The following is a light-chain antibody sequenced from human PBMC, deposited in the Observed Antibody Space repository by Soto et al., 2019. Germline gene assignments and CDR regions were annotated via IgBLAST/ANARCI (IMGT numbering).Light chain of an antibody. J-gene: IGKJ1*01. Sequence: EIVLTQSPGTLSLSPGERATLSCRASQSVSSSYLGWYQQKPGQAPRLLLYGASSRATGIPDRFSGSGSGTDFTLTINRLEPEDFAVYYCQQYGSSLWTFGRGTQVDIK. CDR2: GAS. CDR3: QQYGSSLWT. V-gene: IGKV3-20*01. CDR1: QSVSSSY.